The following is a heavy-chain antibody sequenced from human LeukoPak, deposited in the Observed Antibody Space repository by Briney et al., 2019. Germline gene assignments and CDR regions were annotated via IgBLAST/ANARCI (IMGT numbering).Heavy chain of an antibody. Sequence: PSETLSLTCTVSGGSISSSSYYWGWIRQPPGKGLEWIGSIYYSGSTYYNPSLKSRVTISVDTSKNQFSLKLSSVTAADTAVYYCARIRRGVWIYYYGMDVWGQGTTVTVSS. J-gene: IGHJ6*02. CDR2: IYYSGST. D-gene: IGHD3-10*01. CDR1: GGSISSSSYY. V-gene: IGHV4-39*01. CDR3: ARIRRGVWIYYYGMDV.